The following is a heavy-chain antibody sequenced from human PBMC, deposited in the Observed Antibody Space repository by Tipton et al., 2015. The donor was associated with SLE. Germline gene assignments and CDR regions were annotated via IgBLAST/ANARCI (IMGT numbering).Heavy chain of an antibody. CDR3: ARDRIPVYSGSYLAGFYYGMDA. Sequence: TLSLTCTVSGGSISSYYWSWIRQPPGKGLEWIGYIYYSGSTNYNPSLKSRVTISVDTSKNQVSLKLSSVTAADTAVYYCARDRIPVYSGSYLAGFYYGMDAWGQGTAVTVSS. D-gene: IGHD1-26*01. J-gene: IGHJ6*02. V-gene: IGHV4-59*12. CDR2: IYYSGST. CDR1: GGSISSYY.